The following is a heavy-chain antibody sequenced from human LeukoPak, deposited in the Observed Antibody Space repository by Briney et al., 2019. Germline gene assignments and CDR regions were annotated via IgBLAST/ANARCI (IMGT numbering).Heavy chain of an antibody. CDR3: ARGWEYYDSGSYSDYYYYLDV. V-gene: IGHV4-59*01. J-gene: IGHJ6*03. D-gene: IGHD3-10*01. Sequence: SETLSLTCTVSGGSISSYYWSWIRQPPGKGLEWIGYIYYRGSTNYNPSLKSRVPISVDTSKNQFSLKLSSVTAADTAVYYCARGWEYYDSGSYSDYYYYLDVWGKGTAVTVSS. CDR1: GGSISSYY. CDR2: IYYRGST.